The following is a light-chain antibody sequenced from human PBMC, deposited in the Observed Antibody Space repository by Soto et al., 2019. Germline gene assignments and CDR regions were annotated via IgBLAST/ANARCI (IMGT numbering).Light chain of an antibody. J-gene: IGKJ2*01. CDR1: QGISSY. Sequence: AIRMTQSPSSLSASTGDRVTITCRASQGISSYLAWYQQKPGKAPKLLIYAASTLQSGVPSRFSGSGSGTDFTLTISCLQSEDFAIYYCQQYYSYPYTFGQGTKLEIK. V-gene: IGKV1-8*01. CDR2: AAS. CDR3: QQYYSYPYT.